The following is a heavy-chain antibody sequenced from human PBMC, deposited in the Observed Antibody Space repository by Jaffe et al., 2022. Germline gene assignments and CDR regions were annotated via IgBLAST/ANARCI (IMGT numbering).Heavy chain of an antibody. CDR1: GFTFSSYG. J-gene: IGHJ4*02. Sequence: QVQLVESGGGVVQPGGSLRLSCAASGFTFSSYGMHWVRQAPGKGLEWVAFIRYDGSNKYYADSVKGRFTISRDNSKNTLYLQMNSLRAEDTAVYYCAKDVAGYCSGGSCYGGSYWGQGTLVTVSS. CDR2: IRYDGSNK. CDR3: AKDVAGYCSGGSCYGGSY. D-gene: IGHD2-15*01. V-gene: IGHV3-30*02.